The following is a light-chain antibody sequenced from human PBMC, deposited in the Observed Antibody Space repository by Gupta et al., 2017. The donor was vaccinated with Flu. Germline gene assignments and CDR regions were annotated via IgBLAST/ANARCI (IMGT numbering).Light chain of an antibody. V-gene: IGLV1-44*01. Sequence: SVVTQPPSASGTPGQRVTMSCSGSTSDIGSYTLDWYQQLPGTAPKFLIYNDGQRPSGVPDRFSSAKYGTSGSLAISGLQSEDEADYYCAAWDDSRNGWVFGGGTKLTVL. CDR1: TSDIGSYT. J-gene: IGLJ3*02. CDR2: NDG. CDR3: AAWDDSRNGWV.